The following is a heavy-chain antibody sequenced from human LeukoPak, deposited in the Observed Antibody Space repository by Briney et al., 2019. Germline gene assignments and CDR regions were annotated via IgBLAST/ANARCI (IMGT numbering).Heavy chain of an antibody. V-gene: IGHV4-39*01. D-gene: IGHD3-16*01. Sequence: SETLSLTCTVSGGSISSSGYYWGWIRQPPGKGLEWIGNIYYVGSTYYNPSLNSRVTISVDTSKNQFSLKLTSVTAADTAVYYCARLGSDFDYWGQGTLVTVSS. CDR1: GGSISSSGYY. CDR2: IYYVGST. J-gene: IGHJ4*02. CDR3: ARLGSDFDY.